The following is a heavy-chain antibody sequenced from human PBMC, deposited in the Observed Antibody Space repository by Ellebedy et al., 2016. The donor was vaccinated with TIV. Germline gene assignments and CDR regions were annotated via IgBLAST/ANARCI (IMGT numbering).Heavy chain of an antibody. CDR1: GGSISSSSYY. V-gene: IGHV4-39*07. J-gene: IGHJ6*02. CDR3: ARGLLYGMDV. Sequence: SETLSLXXTVSGGSISSSSYYWGWIRQPPGKGLEWIGSIYYSGSTYYNPSLKSRVTISVDTSKNQFSLKLSSVTAADTAVYYCARGLLYGMDVWGQGTTVTVSS. CDR2: IYYSGST.